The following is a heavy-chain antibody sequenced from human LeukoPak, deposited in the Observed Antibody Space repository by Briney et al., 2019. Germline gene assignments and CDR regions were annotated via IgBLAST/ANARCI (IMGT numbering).Heavy chain of an antibody. V-gene: IGHV3-23*01. D-gene: IGHD6-6*01. CDR3: AKCIGGSSSGGDY. Sequence: GGSLRLSCAASGFTFSSYWMHWARQGPGKGLEWVSAISGSGGSTYYADSVKGRFTISRDNSKNTLYLQMNSLRAEDTAVYYCAKCIGGSSSGGDYWGQGTLVTVSS. J-gene: IGHJ4*02. CDR1: GFTFSSYW. CDR2: ISGSGGST.